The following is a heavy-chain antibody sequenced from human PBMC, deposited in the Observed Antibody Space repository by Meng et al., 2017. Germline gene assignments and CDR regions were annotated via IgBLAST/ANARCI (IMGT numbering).Heavy chain of an antibody. Sequence: QGQLLGSGPGLGKPSGTLSFTGAVSGGTISSSNLWSGVRQPPGKGLEWIGEIYHSGSTNYNPSLKRRVTTSVDKSKNQFSLKLSSVTAADTAVYYCARDGRSWDWGQGTLVTVSS. CDR1: GGTISSSNL. CDR3: ARDGRSWD. CDR2: IYHSGST. D-gene: IGHD7-27*01. J-gene: IGHJ4*02. V-gene: IGHV4-4*02.